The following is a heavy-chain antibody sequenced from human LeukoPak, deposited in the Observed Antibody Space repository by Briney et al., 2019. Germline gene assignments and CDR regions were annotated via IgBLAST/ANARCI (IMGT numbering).Heavy chain of an antibody. V-gene: IGHV3-74*01. CDR3: ARLGAVAGGFDI. D-gene: IGHD6-19*01. CDR2: INSDGSST. Sequence: GGSLRLSCAASGFTFSSYWMNWVRQAPGKGLVWVSRINSDGSSTNYADSVKGRFTISRDNAKNTLYLQMNSLRAEDTAGYYCARLGAVAGGFDIWGQGTMVTVSS. CDR1: GFTFSSYW. J-gene: IGHJ3*02.